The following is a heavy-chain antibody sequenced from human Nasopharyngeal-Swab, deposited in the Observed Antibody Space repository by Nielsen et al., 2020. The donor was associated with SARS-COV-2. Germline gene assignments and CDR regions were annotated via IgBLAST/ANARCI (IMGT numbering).Heavy chain of an antibody. CDR3: ARGPGVSRHDY. V-gene: IGHV3-33*01. Sequence: GGSLRLSCAASGFNFNDFGMHWVRQAPGKGLEWVAVIWSDGSHENHVDSVKGRFTISRDNSKDTLSLQMNSLRVEDTAVYYCARGPGVSRHDYWGQGALVTVSS. J-gene: IGHJ4*02. D-gene: IGHD2-8*01. CDR1: GFNFNDFG. CDR2: IWSDGSHE.